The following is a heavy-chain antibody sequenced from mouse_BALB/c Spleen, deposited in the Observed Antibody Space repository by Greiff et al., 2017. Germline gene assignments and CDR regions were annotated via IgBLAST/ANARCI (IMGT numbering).Heavy chain of an antibody. CDR1: GFTFSSYG. CDR2: INSNGGST. D-gene: IGHD2-3*01. V-gene: IGHV5-6-3*01. Sequence: VQLKESGGGLVQPGGSLKLSCAASGFTFSSYGMSWVRQTPDKRLELVATINSNGGSTYYPDSVKGRFTISRDNAKNTLYLQMSSLKSEDTAMYYCARGDGYYWFAYWGQGTLVTVSA. CDR3: ARGDGYYWFAY. J-gene: IGHJ3*01.